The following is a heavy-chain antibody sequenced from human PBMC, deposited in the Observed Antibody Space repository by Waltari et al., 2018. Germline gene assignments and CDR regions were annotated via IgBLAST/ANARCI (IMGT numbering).Heavy chain of an antibody. CDR1: GFTFSSYA. CDR3: VTSLGGVTMIVVVINYYFDY. D-gene: IGHD3-22*01. Sequence: EVQLLESGGGLVQPGGSLRLSCAASGFTFSSYAMSWVRQAPGTGLEWVSAISGSGGSTYYADSVKGRFTISRDNSKNTLYLQMNSLRAEDTAVYYCVTSLGGVTMIVVVINYYFDYWGQGTLVTVSS. J-gene: IGHJ4*02. CDR2: ISGSGGST. V-gene: IGHV3-23*01.